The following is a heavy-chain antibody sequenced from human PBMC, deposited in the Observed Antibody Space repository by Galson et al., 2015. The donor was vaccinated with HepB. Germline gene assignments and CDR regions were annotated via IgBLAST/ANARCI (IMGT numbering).Heavy chain of an antibody. Sequence: SVKVSCKASGGTFSSYAISWVRQAPGQGLEWMGGIIPIFGTANYAQKFQGRVTITADESTSTAYMELSSLRSEDTAVYYCARGRQTEYNWNYGHYYYGMDVWGQGTTVTVSS. J-gene: IGHJ6*02. D-gene: IGHD1-7*01. V-gene: IGHV1-69*13. CDR1: GGTFSSYA. CDR2: IIPIFGTA. CDR3: ARGRQTEYNWNYGHYYYGMDV.